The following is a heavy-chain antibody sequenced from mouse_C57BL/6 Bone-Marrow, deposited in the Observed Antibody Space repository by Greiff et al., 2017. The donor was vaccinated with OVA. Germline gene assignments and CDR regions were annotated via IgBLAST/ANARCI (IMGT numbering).Heavy chain of an antibody. D-gene: IGHD2-3*01. Sequence: QVQLQQSGAELARPGASVKLSCKASGYTFTSYGISWVKQRTGQGLEWIGEIDPRSGNTYYNEKFKGKATLTADKSSSTAYMELRSLTSEDSAVYFYGGYYYFDYWGQGTTLTVSS. CDR2: IDPRSGNT. J-gene: IGHJ2*01. CDR3: GGYYYFDY. CDR1: GYTFTSYG. V-gene: IGHV1-81*01.